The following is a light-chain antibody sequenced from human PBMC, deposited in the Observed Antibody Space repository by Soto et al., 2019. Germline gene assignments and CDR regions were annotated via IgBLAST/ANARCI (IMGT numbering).Light chain of an antibody. CDR3: QQYNNWPWT. V-gene: IGKV3-15*01. J-gene: IGKJ1*01. Sequence: EIVMTQSPATLSVSPGGRATLSCRASQSISDTLAWYQQKPGQAPMLLIHGASTRATGFPARFSGSGSGTDFTLTISSLQSEDFAVYYCQQYNNWPWTFGQGTKVDIK. CDR1: QSISDT. CDR2: GAS.